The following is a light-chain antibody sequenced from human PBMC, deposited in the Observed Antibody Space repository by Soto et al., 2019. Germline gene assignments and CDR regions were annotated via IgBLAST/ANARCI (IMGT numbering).Light chain of an antibody. J-gene: IGKJ1*01. CDR3: QQYTEWPPT. CDR1: QRVGGN. Sequence: EIVMTQSPGTLSVSPGERVTLSCRASQRVGGNLAWYQQKPGQAPRLLIHRASTRATGIPDRFSGSGSGAEFTLTINSLQSEDFAVYYCQQYTEWPPTFGQGTKVEIK. CDR2: RAS. V-gene: IGKV3D-15*01.